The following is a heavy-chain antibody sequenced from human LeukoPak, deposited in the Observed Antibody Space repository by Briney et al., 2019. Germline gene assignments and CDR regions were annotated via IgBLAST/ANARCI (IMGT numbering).Heavy chain of an antibody. J-gene: IGHJ4*02. CDR2: IYPGDPDT. D-gene: IGHD2-2*01. CDR3: ARFGLTSSLDY. CDR1: GYTLTNNW. V-gene: IGHV5-51*01. Sequence: GESLKISCKVSGYTLTNNWIGWVRQVPGKGLEWMGLIYPGDPDTRYSPSFQGQVTMSVDKSISTAYLQWSSLRASDTAMYFCARFGLTSSLDYWGQGTLVTVSS.